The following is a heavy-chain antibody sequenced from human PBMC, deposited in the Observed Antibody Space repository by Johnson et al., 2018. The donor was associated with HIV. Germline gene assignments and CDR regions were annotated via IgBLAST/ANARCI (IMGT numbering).Heavy chain of an antibody. CDR3: AKDVVLWYPRSALDI. V-gene: IGHV3-33*06. J-gene: IGHJ3*02. Sequence: VLVVESGGGVVQPGRSLRLSCAASGFTLSSYGMHWVRQAPGKGLEWVAVIWYDGSNKYYADSVKGRFAISRDNSKNTLYLQLNSLRAEDTAVYYCAKDVVLWYPRSALDIWGQGTMVTVSS. CDR1: GFTLSSYG. D-gene: IGHD4-23*01. CDR2: IWYDGSNK.